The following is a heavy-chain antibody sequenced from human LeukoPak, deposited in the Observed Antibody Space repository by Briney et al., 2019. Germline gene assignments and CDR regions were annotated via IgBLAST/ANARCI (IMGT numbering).Heavy chain of an antibody. Sequence: GGSLRFSCAASGFTFSSYWMNWVRQAPGKGLVWVSRIASDGSSTTYADSVKGRFSISRDNAKNTLYLQMNSLRAEDTAIYYCFREGGDWGQGTLVTVSS. CDR2: IASDGSST. CDR3: FREGGD. J-gene: IGHJ4*02. V-gene: IGHV3-74*01. CDR1: GFTFSSYW. D-gene: IGHD3-10*01.